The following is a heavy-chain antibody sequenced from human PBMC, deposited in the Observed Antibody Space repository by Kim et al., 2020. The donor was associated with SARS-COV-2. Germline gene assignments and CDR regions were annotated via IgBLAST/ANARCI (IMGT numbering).Heavy chain of an antibody. D-gene: IGHD2-21*02. V-gene: IGHV2-5*02. Sequence: SGPTLVKPTQTLTLTCTFSGFSLSTSGVGVGWIRQPPGKALEWLALIYWDDDKRYSPSLKSRLTITKDTSKNQVVLTMTNMDPVDTATYYCAHRRAYCGGDCSNRGFDYWGQGTLVTVSS. J-gene: IGHJ4*02. CDR3: AHRRAYCGGDCSNRGFDY. CDR2: IYWDDDK. CDR1: GFSLSTSGVG.